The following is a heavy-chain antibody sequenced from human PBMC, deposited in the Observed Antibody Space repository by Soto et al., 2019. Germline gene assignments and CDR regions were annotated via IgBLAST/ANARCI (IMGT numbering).Heavy chain of an antibody. CDR1: GYSFTSYW. CDR3: ARHPLPRSYSSASLYYYYGMDV. J-gene: IGHJ6*02. V-gene: IGHV5-10-1*01. D-gene: IGHD6-6*01. CDR2: IDPSDSYT. Sequence: GESLKISCKGSGYSFTSYWISWVRQMPGKGLEWMGRIDPSDSYTNYSPSFQGHVTISADKSISTAYLQWSSLKASDTAMYYCARHPLPRSYSSASLYYYYGMDVWGQGTTVTVSS.